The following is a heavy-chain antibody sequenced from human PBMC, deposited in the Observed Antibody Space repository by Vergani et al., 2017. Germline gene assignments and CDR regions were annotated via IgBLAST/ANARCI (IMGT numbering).Heavy chain of an antibody. V-gene: IGHV3-48*01. Sequence: ELQLVESGGGLVQPGGSLRLSCAASGFTFSSYSMNWVRQAPGKGLEWVSYISSSSSTIYYADSVKGRFTISRDNAKNSLYLQMNSLRAEDTAVYYCARDRYGDYAYYYYYGMDVWGQXP. CDR3: ARDRYGDYAYYYYYGMDV. CDR2: ISSSSSTI. D-gene: IGHD4-17*01. J-gene: IGHJ6*02. CDR1: GFTFSSYS.